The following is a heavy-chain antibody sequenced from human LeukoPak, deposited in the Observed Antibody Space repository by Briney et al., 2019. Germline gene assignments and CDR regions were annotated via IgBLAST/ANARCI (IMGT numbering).Heavy chain of an antibody. Sequence: GGSLRLSCAASGFTFYNYAMHWVRQASGKGLEWLSIISWNSGYIGYADSVKGRFTISRDNAKKSLDLQMNSLRAEDTAFYYCAKVRGTYSSGYFFDYWGQGTLVTVSS. D-gene: IGHD6-19*01. CDR2: ISWNSGYI. CDR1: GFTFYNYA. V-gene: IGHV3-9*01. CDR3: AKVRGTYSSGYFFDY. J-gene: IGHJ4*02.